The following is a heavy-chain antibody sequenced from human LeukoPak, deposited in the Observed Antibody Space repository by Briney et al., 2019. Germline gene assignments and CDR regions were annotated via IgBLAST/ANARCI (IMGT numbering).Heavy chain of an antibody. V-gene: IGHV3-11*01. CDR2: ISRSSSNI. Sequence: GGSLRLSCAASGFKLSDDYMSWIRQPPGKGLEWIAYISRSSSNIWSAASVRGRFSISRDNAKNSLFLQMDSLRVDDTAVYYCVRDVGGDYVPQRFETWGQGTLVIVSS. CDR1: GFKLSDDY. J-gene: IGHJ5*01. CDR3: VRDVGGDYVPQRFET. D-gene: IGHD3-10*02.